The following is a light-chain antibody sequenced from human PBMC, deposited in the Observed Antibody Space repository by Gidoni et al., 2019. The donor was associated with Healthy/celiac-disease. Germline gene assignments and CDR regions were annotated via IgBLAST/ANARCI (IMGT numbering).Light chain of an antibody. CDR3: QQYNNWPLLT. Sequence: EIVMTQSPATLSVSPGDRATLSCRASQSVSSNLAWYQQKPGQAPRLLIYGASTRATGIPARFSGSGSGTEFTLTSSSLQSEDVAVYYCQQYNNWPLLTFGGGTKVEIK. CDR2: GAS. J-gene: IGKJ4*01. V-gene: IGKV3-15*01. CDR1: QSVSSN.